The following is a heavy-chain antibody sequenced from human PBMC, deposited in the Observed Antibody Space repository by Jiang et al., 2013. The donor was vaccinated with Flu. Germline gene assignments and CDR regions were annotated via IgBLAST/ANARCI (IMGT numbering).Heavy chain of an antibody. CDR1: GGSISSYY. V-gene: IGHV4-39*01. D-gene: IGHD6-19*01. CDR3: ARLGLIAVAVDYFDY. CDR2: IYYSGST. Sequence: PGLVKPSETLSLTCTVSGGSISSYYWGWIRQPPGKGLEWIGSIYYSGSTYYNPSLKSRVTISVDTSKNQFSLKLSSVTAADTAVYYCARLGLIAVAVDYFDYWGQGTLVTVSS. J-gene: IGHJ4*02.